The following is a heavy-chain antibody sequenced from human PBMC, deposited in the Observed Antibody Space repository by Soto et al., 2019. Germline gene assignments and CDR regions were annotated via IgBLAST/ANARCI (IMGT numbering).Heavy chain of an antibody. D-gene: IGHD5-18*01. CDR1: GFTFSSYA. CDR2: ISYDGSNK. V-gene: IGHV3-30-3*01. J-gene: IGHJ6*02. Sequence: AGGSLRLSCAASGFTFSSYAMHWVRQAPGKGLEWVALISYDGSNKYYADSVKGRFTISRDNSKNTLYLQMNSLRTEDTAVYYCAQGIPGYYYGMDVWGQGTTVTVSS. CDR3: AQGIPGYYYGMDV.